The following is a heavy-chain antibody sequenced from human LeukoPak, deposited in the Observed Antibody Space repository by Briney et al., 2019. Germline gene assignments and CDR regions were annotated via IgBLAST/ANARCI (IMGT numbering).Heavy chain of an antibody. D-gene: IGHD6-6*01. J-gene: IGHJ4*02. CDR1: GFTFRNHG. V-gene: IGHV3-33*01. CDR2: IWYDGSNE. Sequence: GGSLRRSCAASGFTFRNHGMHWVRQVPGKGLEWVAVIWYDGSNEYYADSVKGRFTVSRDNSKNTLNLEMDSLRAEDTAVYYCARDIASRRLDYWGQGTLVTVSS. CDR3: ARDIASRRLDY.